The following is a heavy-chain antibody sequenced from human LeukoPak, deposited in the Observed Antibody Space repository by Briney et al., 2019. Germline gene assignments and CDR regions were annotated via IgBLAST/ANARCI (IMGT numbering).Heavy chain of an antibody. CDR3: AHRRTVIVPVYYYMDV. V-gene: IGHV3-48*04. CDR2: ISSSRTT. D-gene: IGHD2/OR15-2a*01. J-gene: IGHJ6*03. CDR1: GFPFSSYS. Sequence: GGSLRLSCAASGFPFSSYSMNWVRQAPGEGLEWVSYISSSRTTSYADSVKGRFTISRDTSKNQVVLTMTNMDPVDTATYYCAHRRTVIVPVYYYMDVWGKGTTVTVSS.